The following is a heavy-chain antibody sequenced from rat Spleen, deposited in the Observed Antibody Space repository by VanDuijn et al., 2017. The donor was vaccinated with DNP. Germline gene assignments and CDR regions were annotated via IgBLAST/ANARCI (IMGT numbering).Heavy chain of an antibody. V-gene: IGHV5-17*01. J-gene: IGHJ2*01. Sequence: EVQLVESGGGLVQPGRSLKLSCAASGFAFSDYAMAWVRKAPKKGLEWVATIIYDSSTTYYRDSVKGRFTISRDNAKSTLYLQMDSLRSEDTATYYCAGRPPPTRGPFDYWGQGVTVTVSS. CDR2: IIYDSSTT. CDR1: GFAFSDYA. D-gene: IGHD1-4*01. CDR3: AGRPPPTRGPFDY.